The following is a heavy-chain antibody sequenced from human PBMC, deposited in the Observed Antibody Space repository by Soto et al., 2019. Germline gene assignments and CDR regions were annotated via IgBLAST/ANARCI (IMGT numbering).Heavy chain of an antibody. CDR1: GFTFSSYS. D-gene: IGHD2-2*01. J-gene: IGHJ6*02. Sequence: EVQLVESGGGLVKPAGSLRLSCAASGFTFSSYSMNWVRQAPGKGLEWVSSISSSSSYIYYADSVKGRFTISRDNAKNSLYLQMNSLRAEDTAVYYCARGGYCSSTSCFPYGMDVWGQGTTVTVSS. CDR3: ARGGYCSSTSCFPYGMDV. CDR2: ISSSSSYI. V-gene: IGHV3-21*01.